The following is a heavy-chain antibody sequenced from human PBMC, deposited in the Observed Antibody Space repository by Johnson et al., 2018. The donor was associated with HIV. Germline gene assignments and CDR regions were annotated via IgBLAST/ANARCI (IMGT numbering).Heavy chain of an antibody. D-gene: IGHD6-6*01. CDR3: ARGRGSSSADAFDI. V-gene: IGHV3-49*04. CDR1: GFTFGDYA. Sequence: VQLVESGGGVVQPGRSLRLSCTASGFTFGDYAMSWVRQAPGKGLEWVGFIRSNAYGGTTEYAASVKGRFTISRDDSKSIAYLQMNSLKTEDTAGYYCARGRGSSSADAFDIWGQGTMVTVSS. CDR2: IRSNAYGGTT. J-gene: IGHJ3*02.